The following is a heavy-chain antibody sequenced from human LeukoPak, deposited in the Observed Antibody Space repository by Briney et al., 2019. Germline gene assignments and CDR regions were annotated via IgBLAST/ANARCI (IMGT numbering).Heavy chain of an antibody. CDR1: SGSISSSTYY. J-gene: IGHJ4*02. Sequence: SETLSLTCTVSSGSISSSTYYWGWIRQPPGKGLEWIGSIYYSGSTYYNPSLKSRVTISVDTSKNQFSLKLSSVTAADTAVYYCARRGYSYGFYYFDYWGQGTLVTVSS. V-gene: IGHV4-39*01. D-gene: IGHD5-18*01. CDR2: IYYSGST. CDR3: ARRGYSYGFYYFDY.